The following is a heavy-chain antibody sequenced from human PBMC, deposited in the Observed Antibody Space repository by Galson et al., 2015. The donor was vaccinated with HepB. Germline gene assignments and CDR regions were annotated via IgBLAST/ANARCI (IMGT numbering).Heavy chain of an antibody. J-gene: IGHJ6*02. D-gene: IGHD6-13*01. CDR2: IYYSGST. V-gene: IGHV4-31*03. CDR1: GGSISSGGYY. Sequence: TLSLTCTVSGGSISSGGYYWSWIRQHPGKGLEWIGYIYYSGSTYYNPSLKSRVTISVDTSKNQFSLKLSSVTAADTAVYYCARAPAAGSRPDPYYYYGMDVWGQGTTVTVSS. CDR3: ARAPAAGSRPDPYYYYGMDV.